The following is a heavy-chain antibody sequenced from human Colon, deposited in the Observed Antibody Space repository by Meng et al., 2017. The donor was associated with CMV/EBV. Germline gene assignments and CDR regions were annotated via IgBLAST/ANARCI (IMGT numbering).Heavy chain of an antibody. J-gene: IGHJ5*02. CDR1: GFKFSDCY. CDR3: ARDPTVTPILNWFDP. V-gene: IGHV3-11*04. D-gene: IGHD4-17*01. CDR2: ISGSETTT. Sequence: GGSLRLSCAASGFKFSDCYMSWIRQAPGRGLEWISYISGSETTTHYADSVKGRFTISRDNAKNSLYLQMNNLRVEDTAVYYCARDPTVTPILNWFDPWGQGTLVTVSS.